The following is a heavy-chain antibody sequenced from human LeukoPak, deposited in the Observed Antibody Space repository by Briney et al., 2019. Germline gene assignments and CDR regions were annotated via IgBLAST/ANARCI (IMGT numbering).Heavy chain of an antibody. CDR2: INWKGDGT. D-gene: IGHD5-18*01. CDR1: GFTFDDYG. CDR3: ARALRRYSYGYPSPDY. V-gene: IGHV3-20*04. J-gene: IGHJ4*02. Sequence: GGSLRLSCAASGFTFDDYGMRWVRQAPGKGLEWVSGINWKGDGTGYADSVKGRFTISRDNAKRSLYLQMNSLRAEDTALYYCARALRRYSYGYPSPDYWGQGTLVTVSS.